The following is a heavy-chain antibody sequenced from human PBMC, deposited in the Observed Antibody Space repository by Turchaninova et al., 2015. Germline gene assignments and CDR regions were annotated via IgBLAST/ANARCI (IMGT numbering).Heavy chain of an antibody. CDR3: ARGLGYSSGWYRGMGY. V-gene: IGHV4-34*01. CDR1: GGSLSGYY. Sequence: QVQLHQWGAGLLKPSATLSLTCAVCGGSLSGYYWSWIRPPPGKGGGGSGENNNSGSTNYNPSLKGRGTISVDTAKNQFSLKLSSVTAADTAVYYCARGLGYSSGWYRGMGYWGQGTLVTVSS. J-gene: IGHJ4*02. CDR2: NNNSGST. D-gene: IGHD6-19*01.